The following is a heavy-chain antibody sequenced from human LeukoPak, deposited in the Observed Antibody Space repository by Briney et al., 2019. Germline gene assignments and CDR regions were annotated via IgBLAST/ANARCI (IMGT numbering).Heavy chain of an antibody. D-gene: IGHD2-8*01. CDR2: IYPGDSDT. V-gene: IGHV5-51*01. J-gene: IGHJ5*02. CDR3: ARAQMVQSESNWFDP. Sequence: GGPLQISGQGSGSSFTSYWIGRVRRLPGKGRGGMGIIYPGDSDTIYSTSFQGQVTISADKSISTAYLQWSSLNASDTAMYYCARAQMVQSESNWFDPWGQGTLVTVSS. CDR1: GSSFTSYW.